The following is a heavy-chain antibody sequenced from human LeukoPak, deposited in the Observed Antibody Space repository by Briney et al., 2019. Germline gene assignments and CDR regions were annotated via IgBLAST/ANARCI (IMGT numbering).Heavy chain of an antibody. Sequence: ASVKVSCKASGGTFSSYAISWVRQAPGQGLEWMGGIIPIFGTANYAQKFQGRVTITTDESTSTAYLELSSLRSEDTALYYCARVGRGYSSGWYEGDYWGQGTLVTVSS. V-gene: IGHV1-69*05. D-gene: IGHD6-19*01. CDR1: GGTFSSYA. J-gene: IGHJ4*02. CDR3: ARVGRGYSSGWYEGDY. CDR2: IIPIFGTA.